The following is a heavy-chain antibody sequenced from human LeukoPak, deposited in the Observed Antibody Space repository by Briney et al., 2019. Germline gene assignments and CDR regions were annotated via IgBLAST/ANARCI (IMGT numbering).Heavy chain of an antibody. CDR3: ARIRYGGYHFEY. V-gene: IGHV3-48*02. Sequence: QPGGSLRLSCAASGFTFSNYGMNWVRQAPGKGLEWISYISSSSSTIYYAASVKGRFTVSRDNAKNSLYLQMNSLRDEDAAVYYCARIRYGGYHFEYWGQGTLVIVSS. D-gene: IGHD5-12*01. CDR2: ISSSSSTI. J-gene: IGHJ4*02. CDR1: GFTFSNYG.